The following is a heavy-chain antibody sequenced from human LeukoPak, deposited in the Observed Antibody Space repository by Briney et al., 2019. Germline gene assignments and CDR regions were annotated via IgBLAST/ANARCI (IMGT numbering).Heavy chain of an antibody. CDR2: IYYSGST. CDR1: GGSISSSSYY. J-gene: IGHJ4*02. V-gene: IGHV4-39*07. Sequence: PSETLSLTCTVSGGSISSSSYYWGWIRQPPGKGPEWIGSIYYSGSTYYNPSLKSRVTISVDTSKNQFSLKLSSVTAADTAVYYCARDRGLIPKVPPYYFDYWGQGTLVTVSS. D-gene: IGHD2-2*01. CDR3: ARDRGLIPKVPPYYFDY.